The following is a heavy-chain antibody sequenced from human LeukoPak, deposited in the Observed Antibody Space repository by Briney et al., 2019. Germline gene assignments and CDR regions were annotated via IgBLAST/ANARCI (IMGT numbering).Heavy chain of an antibody. Sequence: SVKVSCKASGGTFSSYAISWVRQAARQGLEWMGRIIPILGIANYAQKFQGRVTITADKSTSTAYMEMSSLRSEDTAVYYCARSYYYDSSGRMTERFDYWGQGTLVTVSS. CDR1: GGTFSSYA. CDR2: IIPILGIA. D-gene: IGHD3-22*01. V-gene: IGHV1-69*04. J-gene: IGHJ4*02. CDR3: ARSYYYDSSGRMTERFDY.